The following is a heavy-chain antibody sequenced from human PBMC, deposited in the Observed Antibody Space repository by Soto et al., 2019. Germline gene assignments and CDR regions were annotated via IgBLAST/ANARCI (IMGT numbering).Heavy chain of an antibody. Sequence: PSETLSLTCTVSGGSIGSCGYYWSWIRQHPGKGLEWIGYIYYSGSTYYNPSLKSRVTISVDTSKNQFSLKLSSVTAADTAVYYCARETKLLLSPWFDPWGQGTLVTVSS. D-gene: IGHD2-15*01. CDR3: ARETKLLLSPWFDP. CDR2: IYYSGST. CDR1: GGSIGSCGYY. V-gene: IGHV4-31*03. J-gene: IGHJ5*02.